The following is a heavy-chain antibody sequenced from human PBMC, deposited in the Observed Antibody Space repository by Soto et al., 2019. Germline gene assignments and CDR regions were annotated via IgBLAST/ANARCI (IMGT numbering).Heavy chain of an antibody. CDR3: VREDDTTGSYSWFDP. CDR1: GAAFKTIT. CDR2: FVPVFGSA. D-gene: IGHD3-9*01. V-gene: IGHV1-69*01. Sequence: QVQLVQSGAEVKKPGSSVRVSCKASGAAFKTITINWVRQAPGQGLEWMGGFVPVFGSATYAQKFQGRVAITADASTSTFYMELSRLNSEDTALYYCVREDDTTGSYSWFDPWGQGTLVTVSS. J-gene: IGHJ5*02.